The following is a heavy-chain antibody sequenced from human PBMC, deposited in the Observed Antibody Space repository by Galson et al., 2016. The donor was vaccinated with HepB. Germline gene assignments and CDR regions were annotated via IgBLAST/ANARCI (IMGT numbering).Heavy chain of an antibody. CDR1: GGTFSSYA. CDR2: IIPIFGTA. Sequence: SVKVSCKASGGTFSSYAISWVRQAPGQGLEWMGGIIPIFGTANYAQKFQGRVTITADESTSTAYMELSSLRSEDTAVYYCARGLAAPYYYYGMDVWGQGTTVTASS. V-gene: IGHV1-69*13. CDR3: ARGLAAPYYYYGMDV. D-gene: IGHD6-13*01. J-gene: IGHJ6*02.